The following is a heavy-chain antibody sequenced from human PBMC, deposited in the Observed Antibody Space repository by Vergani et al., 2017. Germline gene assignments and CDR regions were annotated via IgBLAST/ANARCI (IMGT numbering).Heavy chain of an antibody. CDR2: ISSSSSTI. D-gene: IGHD6-19*01. CDR3: AKIRLQWHYFDY. Sequence: EVQLVESGGGLVQPGGSLRLSCSASGFTFSSYSMNWVRQAPGKGLERVSYISSSSSTIYYADSVKGRVTISRDNAKNSLYLQMNSLRAEDTAVYYCAKIRLQWHYFDYWGQGTLVTVSS. V-gene: IGHV3-48*04. J-gene: IGHJ4*02. CDR1: GFTFSSYS.